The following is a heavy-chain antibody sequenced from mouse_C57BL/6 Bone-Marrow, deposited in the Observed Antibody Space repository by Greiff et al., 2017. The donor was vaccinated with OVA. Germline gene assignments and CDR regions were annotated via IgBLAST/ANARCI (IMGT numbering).Heavy chain of an antibody. Sequence: QVQLQQSGAELVKPGASVKISCKASGYAFSSYWMNWVKQRPGKGLEWIGQIYPGDGDTNYNGKFKGKATLTADKSSSTAYMQLSSLTSEDSAVYFCAREYDYDSMDYWCQGTSVTVSS. D-gene: IGHD2-4*01. CDR1: GYAFSSYW. CDR2: IYPGDGDT. CDR3: AREYDYDSMDY. V-gene: IGHV1-80*01. J-gene: IGHJ4*01.